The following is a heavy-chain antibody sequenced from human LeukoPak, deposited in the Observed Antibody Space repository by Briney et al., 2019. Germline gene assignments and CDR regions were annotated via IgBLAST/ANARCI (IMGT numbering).Heavy chain of an antibody. CDR3: AKNYYDSSGYYNWFDS. CDR2: ISSSGSTI. Sequence: GGSLRLSCAASGFTFSDYYMSWIRQAPGKGLEWVSYISSSGSTIYYADSVKGRFTISRDNAKNSLYLQMNSLRAEDTAVYYCAKNYYDSSGYYNWFDSWGQGTLVTVSS. D-gene: IGHD3-22*01. V-gene: IGHV3-11*01. J-gene: IGHJ5*01. CDR1: GFTFSDYY.